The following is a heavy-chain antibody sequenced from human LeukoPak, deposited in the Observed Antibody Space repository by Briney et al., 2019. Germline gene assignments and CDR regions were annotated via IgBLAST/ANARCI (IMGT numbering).Heavy chain of an antibody. V-gene: IGHV4-34*01. D-gene: IGHD2-2*01. CDR2: INHSGST. CDR3: ARLSQYQLLFYYFYYYMDV. Sequence: PSETLSLTCAVYGGSFSGYYWSWIRQPPGKGLEWIGEINHSGSTNYNPSLKSRVTLSVDASKNQFSLKLISVTAADTAVYYCARLSQYQLLFYYFYYYMDVWGKGTTVIVSS. CDR1: GGSFSGYY. J-gene: IGHJ6*03.